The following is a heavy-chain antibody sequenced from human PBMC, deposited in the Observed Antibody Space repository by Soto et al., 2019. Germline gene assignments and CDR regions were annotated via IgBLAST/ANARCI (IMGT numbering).Heavy chain of an antibody. CDR2: INSDGSST. D-gene: IGHD1-26*01. Sequence: GGSLRLSCAASGFTFSSYWMHWVRQAPGKGLVWVSRINSDGSSTSYADSVKGRFTISRDNAKNTLYLQMNSLRAEDTAVYYCASGGTVGATSQGWYYYYGMDVWGQGTTVTVSS. CDR1: GFTFSSYW. CDR3: ASGGTVGATSQGWYYYYGMDV. V-gene: IGHV3-74*01. J-gene: IGHJ6*02.